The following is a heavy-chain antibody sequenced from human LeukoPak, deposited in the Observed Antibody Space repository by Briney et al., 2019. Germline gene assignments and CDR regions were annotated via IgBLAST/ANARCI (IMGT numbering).Heavy chain of an antibody. D-gene: IGHD3-22*01. Sequence: AASVKVSCKASGYTFTGYYMHWVRQAPGQGLEWMGWINPNSGGTNYAQKFQGRVTMTRDTSISTAYMELSRLRSDDTAVYYCARAYYYDSSGYYHPYYFDYWGQGTLVTVSS. CDR2: INPNSGGT. J-gene: IGHJ4*02. CDR3: ARAYYYDSSGYYHPYYFDY. CDR1: GYTFTGYY. V-gene: IGHV1-2*02.